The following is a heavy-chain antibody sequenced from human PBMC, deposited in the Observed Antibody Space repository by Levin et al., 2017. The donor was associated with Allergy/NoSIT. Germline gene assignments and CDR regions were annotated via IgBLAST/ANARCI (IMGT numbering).Heavy chain of an antibody. CDR1: GGSISSGGYS. V-gene: IGHV4-30-2*01. CDR2: IYHSGST. J-gene: IGHJ3*02. D-gene: IGHD3-22*01. CDR3: ARTYYYDSSGYYHGAFDI. Sequence: SETLSLTCAVSGGSISSGGYSWSWIRQPPGKGLEWIGYIYHSGSTYYNPSLKSRVTISVDRSKNQFSLKLSSVTAADTAVYYCARTYYYDSSGYYHGAFDIWGQGTMVTVSS.